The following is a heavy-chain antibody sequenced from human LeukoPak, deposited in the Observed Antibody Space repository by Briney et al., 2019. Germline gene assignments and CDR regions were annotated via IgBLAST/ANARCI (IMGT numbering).Heavy chain of an antibody. V-gene: IGHV4-30-2*01. Sequence: PSQTLSLTCAVSAASISSGGYSWGWLRQPPGKGLEWIVYIYHSGSTYYNQSLKSRVTISVDRSKHQFSLKLTSVTAADTAVYYCARVAYCGGDCYYSGAFDIWGQGTMVTVSS. CDR3: ARVAYCGGDCYYSGAFDI. CDR1: AASISSGGYS. D-gene: IGHD2-21*02. J-gene: IGHJ3*02. CDR2: IYHSGST.